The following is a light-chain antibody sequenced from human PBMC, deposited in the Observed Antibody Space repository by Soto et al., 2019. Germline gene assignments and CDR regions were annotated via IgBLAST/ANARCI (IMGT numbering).Light chain of an antibody. CDR3: CSYAGSSSVV. J-gene: IGLJ2*01. V-gene: IGLV2-23*02. CDR1: SSDFGNYNL. CDR2: EVN. Sequence: QSALTQPASVSGSPGQSITISCTGTSSDFGNYNLVSWYQQHPGKVPKLILFEVNKRPSGVSNRFSGSKSGNTASLTISGLQAEDEADYYCCSYAGSSSVVFGGGTKVTVL.